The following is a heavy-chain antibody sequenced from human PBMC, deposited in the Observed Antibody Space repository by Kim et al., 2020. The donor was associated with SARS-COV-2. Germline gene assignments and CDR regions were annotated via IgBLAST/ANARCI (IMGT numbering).Heavy chain of an antibody. Sequence: YADSGKSRFTISRDNSKNSLYLQMNSLRTEDTALYYCARDLRDDILTLDYWGQGTLVTVSS. D-gene: IGHD3-9*01. CDR3: ARDLRDDILTLDY. J-gene: IGHJ4*02. V-gene: IGHV3-43*01.